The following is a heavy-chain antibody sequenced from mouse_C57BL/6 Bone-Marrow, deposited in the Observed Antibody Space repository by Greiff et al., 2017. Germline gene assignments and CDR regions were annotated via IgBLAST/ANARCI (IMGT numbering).Heavy chain of an antibody. Sequence: VQLQQSGAELVRPGASVKLSCTASGFNIKDDYIHWVKQRPEQGLEWIGWIDPEIGDTEYASKFQGKATINSDTSSNTAYLQLSSLTSEDTACEYCSSFDGNYFDFWGQGTPLTVAS. J-gene: IGHJ2*01. V-gene: IGHV14-4*01. CDR1: GFNIKDDY. D-gene: IGHD2-3*01. CDR2: IDPEIGDT. CDR3: SSFDGNYFDF.